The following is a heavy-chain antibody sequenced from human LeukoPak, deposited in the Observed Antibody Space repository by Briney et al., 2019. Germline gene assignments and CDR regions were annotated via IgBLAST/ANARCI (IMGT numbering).Heavy chain of an antibody. V-gene: IGHV3-13*01. D-gene: IGHD2-21*01. Sequence: PGGSLRLSCAASGFTFSTYGMHWVRQVSGKGLEWVSSIGTIGDTFYPGSVKGRFTISRENAKDSLYLQMNGLRAGDTAVYYCARATVIGNAPVPGYMDVWGKGTTVTVSS. CDR3: ARATVIGNAPVPGYMDV. J-gene: IGHJ6*03. CDR2: IGTIGDT. CDR1: GFTFSTYG.